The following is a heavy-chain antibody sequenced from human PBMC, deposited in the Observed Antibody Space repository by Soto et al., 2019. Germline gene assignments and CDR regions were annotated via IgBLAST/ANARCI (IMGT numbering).Heavy chain of an antibody. V-gene: IGHV1-18*01. Sequence: ASVKVSCKASGYTFTSYGISWVRQAPGQGLEWMGWISAYNGNTNYAQKLQGRVTMTTDTSTSTAYMELRSLRSDDTAVYYCASDIRGTGFTDFQHWGQGTLVTVSS. CDR1: GYTFTSYG. CDR3: ASDIRGTGFTDFQH. CDR2: ISAYNGNT. D-gene: IGHD2-8*02. J-gene: IGHJ1*01.